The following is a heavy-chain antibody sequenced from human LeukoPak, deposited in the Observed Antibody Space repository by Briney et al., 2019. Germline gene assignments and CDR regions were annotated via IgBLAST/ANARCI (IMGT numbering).Heavy chain of an antibody. V-gene: IGHV1-69*04. CDR1: GGTFSSYA. D-gene: IGHD7-27*01. CDR3: ASHPTNWGSGX. CDR2: IIPILGIA. Sequence: EASVKVSCKASGGTFSSYAISWVRQAPGQGLEWMGRIIPILGIANYAQKFQGRVTITADKSTSTAYMELSSLRSEDTAVYYCASHPTNWGSGXWGQGTLVTVX. J-gene: IGHJ5*02.